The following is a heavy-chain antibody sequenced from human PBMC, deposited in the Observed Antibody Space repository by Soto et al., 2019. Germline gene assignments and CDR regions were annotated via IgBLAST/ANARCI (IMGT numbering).Heavy chain of an antibody. J-gene: IGHJ3*02. CDR3: ARTYYYDSSGPYAFDI. Sequence: GASVKVSCKASGGTFSSYAISWVRQAPGQGLEWMGGIIPIFGTANYAQKFQGRVTITADESTSTAYMELSSLRSEDTAVYYCARTYYYDSSGPYAFDIWGQGTMVTVSS. CDR2: IIPIFGTA. V-gene: IGHV1-69*13. D-gene: IGHD3-22*01. CDR1: GGTFSSYA.